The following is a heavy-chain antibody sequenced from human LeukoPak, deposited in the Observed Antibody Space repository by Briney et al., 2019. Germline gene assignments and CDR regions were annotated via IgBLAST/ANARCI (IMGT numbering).Heavy chain of an antibody. D-gene: IGHD6-13*01. J-gene: IGHJ5*02. CDR1: GGSISSYY. CDR3: ARALRIANWFDP. V-gene: IGHV4-59*01. Sequence: SETLSLTCTVSGGSISSYYWSWIRQPPGKGLEWIGYIYYSGSTNYNPSLKSRVTISVDTSKNQFSLKLSSVTAADTAVYYCARALRIANWFDPWGQGTLVAVSS. CDR2: IYYSGST.